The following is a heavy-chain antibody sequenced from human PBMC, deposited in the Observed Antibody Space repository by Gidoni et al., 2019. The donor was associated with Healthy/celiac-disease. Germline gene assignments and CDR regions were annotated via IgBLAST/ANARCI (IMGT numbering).Heavy chain of an antibody. V-gene: IGHV1-46*01. CDR2: INPSGGST. Sequence: WVRQTPGQGLEWMGIINPSGGSTTYPQKFQGRVTMTRDTSTSTVFMELSSLRSGDTAVYYCATNIGRGGGGDDAFDIWGQGTMVTVSS. J-gene: IGHJ3*02. D-gene: IGHD2-21*01. CDR3: ATNIGRGGGGDDAFDI.